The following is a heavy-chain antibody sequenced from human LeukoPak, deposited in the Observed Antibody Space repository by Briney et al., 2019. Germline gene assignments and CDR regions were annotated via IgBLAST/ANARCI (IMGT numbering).Heavy chain of an antibody. CDR3: AKRGLSRSSGYYYDY. V-gene: IGHV3-30*02. J-gene: IGHJ4*02. CDR2: IRYDGSNK. Sequence: PGGSLRLSCAASGFTFSSYGMHWVRQAPGKGLEWVAFIRYDGSNKYYADSVKGRFTIVRDNSKNTLYMQMTSLRAEDTDVYYCAKRGLSRSSGYYYDYWGQGTLVTVSS. CDR1: GFTFSSYG. D-gene: IGHD3-22*01.